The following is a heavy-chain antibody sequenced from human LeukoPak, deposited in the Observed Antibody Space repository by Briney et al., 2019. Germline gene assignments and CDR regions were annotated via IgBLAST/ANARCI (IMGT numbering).Heavy chain of an antibody. V-gene: IGHV1-24*01. Sequence: ASVKVSCKVSGYTLTELSMHWVRQAPGEGLEWMGGFDPEDGETIYAQKFQGRVTMTTDTSTSTAYMELRSLRSDDTAVYYCARDRGDGGYYDSSGYYSTPNFEYWGQGTLVTVSS. D-gene: IGHD3-22*01. CDR1: GYTLTELS. CDR3: ARDRGDGGYYDSSGYYSTPNFEY. CDR2: FDPEDGET. J-gene: IGHJ4*02.